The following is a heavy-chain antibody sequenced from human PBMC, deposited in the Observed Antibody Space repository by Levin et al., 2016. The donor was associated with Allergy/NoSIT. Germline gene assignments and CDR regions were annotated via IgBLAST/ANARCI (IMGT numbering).Heavy chain of an antibody. Sequence: WIRQSPSRGLEWLGRTYYRSKWYNDYAVSVKSRITINPDTSKNQFSLQLNSVTPEDTAVYYCARDQDYGEHSFDYWGQGTLVTVSS. CDR3: ARDQDYGEHSFDY. J-gene: IGHJ4*02. D-gene: IGHD4-17*01. V-gene: IGHV6-1*01. CDR2: TYYRSKWYN.